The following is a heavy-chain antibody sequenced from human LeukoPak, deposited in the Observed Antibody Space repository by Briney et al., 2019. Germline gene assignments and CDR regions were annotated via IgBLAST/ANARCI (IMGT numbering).Heavy chain of an antibody. CDR3: ASRVAVAGTDDAFDI. CDR2: IYPGDSDT. D-gene: IGHD6-19*01. Sequence: LGESLKISCKGSGYSFTSYWIGWVRQMPGKGLEWMGIIYPGDSDTGYSPSFQGQVTISADKSISTAYLQWSSLKASDTAMYYCASRVAVAGTDDAFDIWGQGTMVTVSS. V-gene: IGHV5-51*01. J-gene: IGHJ3*02. CDR1: GYSFTSYW.